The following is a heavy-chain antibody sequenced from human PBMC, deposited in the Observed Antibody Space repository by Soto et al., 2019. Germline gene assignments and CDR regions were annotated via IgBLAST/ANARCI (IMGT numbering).Heavy chain of an antibody. Sequence: QVQLVQSGAEVKKPGSSVKVSCKASGGTFSGYAISWVRQAPGQGLEWMGGIIPIFGTANYAQKFQGRVTITADESTSTAYMELSSLRSEDTAVYYCARGDSCSSTSCYNWFDPWGQGTLVTVSS. J-gene: IGHJ5*02. CDR1: GGTFSGYA. V-gene: IGHV1-69*01. D-gene: IGHD2-2*01. CDR3: ARGDSCSSTSCYNWFDP. CDR2: IIPIFGTA.